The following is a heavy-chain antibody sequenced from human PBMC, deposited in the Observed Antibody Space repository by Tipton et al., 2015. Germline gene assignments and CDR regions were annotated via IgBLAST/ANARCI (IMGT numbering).Heavy chain of an antibody. D-gene: IGHD3-22*01. CDR2: IWHDGSNE. CDR1: GFPFSTYG. V-gene: IGHV3-33*01. J-gene: IGHJ4*02. CDR3: ARDPSHYFYDSSGYPDY. Sequence: SLRLSCVASGFPFSTYGMHWVRQGPGQGLEWLAYIWHDGSNEGYADSVKGRFTISRDNSKYTLYLQMNSLRAEDTAIYYCARDPSHYFYDSSGYPDYWGQGTLVTVSS.